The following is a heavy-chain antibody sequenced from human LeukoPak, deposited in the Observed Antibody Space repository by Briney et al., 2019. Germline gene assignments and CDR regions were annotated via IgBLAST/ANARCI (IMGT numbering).Heavy chain of an antibody. CDR3: ARHVPPRYSTYDPSSSWTPFDY. CDR2: IYTSGTT. V-gene: IGHV4-61*02. CDR1: GGSVRRGNYY. Sequence: PSQTLSLTCTVSGGSVRRGNYYWTWIRQPAGSGLEWIGRIYTSGTTDYNPSLRTRVTISVDASRNQFSLNLSSVTAADTAVYYCARHVPPRYSTYDPSSSWTPFDYWGQGTLVTVSS. D-gene: IGHD6-13*01. J-gene: IGHJ4*02.